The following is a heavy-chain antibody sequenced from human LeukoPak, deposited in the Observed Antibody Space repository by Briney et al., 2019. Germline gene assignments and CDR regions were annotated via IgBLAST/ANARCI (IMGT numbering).Heavy chain of an antibody. D-gene: IGHD1-26*01. Sequence: PGRSLRLSCAASGFTFSSYGMHWVSQAAGKGPEWVAFIRYDGSNKYYADYVKGRFTISRDNSKNTLYPQMNSLRAEDTAVYYCAKDSFVYSGSPFYYWGQGTLVTVSS. CDR2: IRYDGSNK. J-gene: IGHJ4*02. V-gene: IGHV3-30*02. CDR3: AKDSFVYSGSPFYY. CDR1: GFTFSSYG.